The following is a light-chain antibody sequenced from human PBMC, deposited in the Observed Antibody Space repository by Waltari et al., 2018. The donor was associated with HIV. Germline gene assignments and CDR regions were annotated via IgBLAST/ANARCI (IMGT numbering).Light chain of an antibody. CDR3: CSDGGDDTLV. J-gene: IGLJ3*02. V-gene: IGLV2-23*01. CDR1: STNVGSYSF. Sequence: QSPLTQPASVSGSLGQSLTIFCTGASTNVGSYSFVSLYQKPPGQAPTLIIYDDSKRPLGFSSRFSGSKSCNTASLTISGLQSEDEADYYCCSDGGDDTLVFGGGTKVTAL. CDR2: DDS.